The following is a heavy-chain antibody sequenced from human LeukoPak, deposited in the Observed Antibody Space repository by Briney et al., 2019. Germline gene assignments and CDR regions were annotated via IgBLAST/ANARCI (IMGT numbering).Heavy chain of an antibody. Sequence: GSLRLSCAASGFTFSSYEMNWVRQAPGKGLEWVSALSGSGGSTYYADSVKGRFTISRDNSKNTLYLQMNSLRDEDTAVYYCAKGLYSSSWYGVYWGQGTLVTVSS. J-gene: IGHJ4*02. CDR3: AKGLYSSSWYGVY. V-gene: IGHV3-23*01. D-gene: IGHD6-13*01. CDR1: GFTFSSYE. CDR2: LSGSGGST.